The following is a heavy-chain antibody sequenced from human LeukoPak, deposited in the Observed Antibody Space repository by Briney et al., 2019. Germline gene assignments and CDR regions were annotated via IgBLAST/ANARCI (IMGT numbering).Heavy chain of an antibody. Sequence: GASLRLSCAASGFTFSSYAMSWVRQAPGKGLEWVSAISGSGGSTYYADSVKGRFTISRDNSKNTLYLQMNSLRAEDTAVYYCAREKDYGDYSWNAFDIWGQGTMVTVSS. V-gene: IGHV3-23*01. D-gene: IGHD4-17*01. CDR1: GFTFSSYA. J-gene: IGHJ3*02. CDR3: AREKDYGDYSWNAFDI. CDR2: ISGSGGST.